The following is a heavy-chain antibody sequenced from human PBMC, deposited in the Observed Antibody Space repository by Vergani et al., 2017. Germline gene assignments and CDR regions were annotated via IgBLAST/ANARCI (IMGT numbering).Heavy chain of an antibody. CDR1: GGSISNYY. D-gene: IGHD1-1*01. J-gene: IGHJ3*02. CDR3: ARDPPTGTGTFDI. CDR2: IYSSGST. V-gene: IGHV4-59*01. Sequence: QVQLHESGPGLVKPSETLSLTCTVSGGSISNYYWSWIRQPPGKGLEWIGYIYSSGSTNYSPSLKSRVTISLDTSKNQFSLKLSSVTAADTAVYFCARDPPTGTGTFDIWGQGTMVTVSS.